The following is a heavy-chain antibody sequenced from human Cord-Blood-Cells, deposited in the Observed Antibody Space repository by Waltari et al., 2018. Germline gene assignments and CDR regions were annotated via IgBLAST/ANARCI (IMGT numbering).Heavy chain of an antibody. CDR1: GGSISSSSYY. J-gene: IGHJ3*02. Sequence: QLQLQESGPGLVKPSETLSLTCTVSGGSISSSSYYWGWIRQPPGKGREWIGSIYYSGSPYYHPSLKSRVTISVNTSKNQFSLKLSSVTAADTAVYYCASPKGGSIAARRDAFDIWGQGTMVTVSS. V-gene: IGHV4-39*01. CDR2: IYYSGSP. D-gene: IGHD6-6*01. CDR3: ASPKGGSIAARRDAFDI.